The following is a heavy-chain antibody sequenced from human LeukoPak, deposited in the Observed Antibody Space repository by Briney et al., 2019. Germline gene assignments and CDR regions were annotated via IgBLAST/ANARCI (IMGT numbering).Heavy chain of an antibody. J-gene: IGHJ6*02. CDR1: GGSISSYY. CDR2: IYTSGST. V-gene: IGHV4-4*07. D-gene: IGHD6-6*01. CDR3: ARDWAARDGMDG. Sequence: SETLSLTCTVSGGSISSYYWSWIQQPAGKGLDWIARIYTSGSTNYNPSLKSRVTMSVDTSKNQFSLKLSSVTAADTAVYYCARDWAARDGMDGWGQGTTVTVSS.